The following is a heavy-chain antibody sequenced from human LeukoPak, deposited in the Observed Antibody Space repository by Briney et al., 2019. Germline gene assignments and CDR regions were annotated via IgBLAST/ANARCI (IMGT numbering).Heavy chain of an antibody. D-gene: IGHD5-24*01. CDR3: ARSRDGYNSAGGDY. CDR2: IYYSGST. CDR1: GGSISSYY. J-gene: IGHJ4*02. V-gene: IGHV4-59*12. Sequence: SETLSLTCTVSGGSISSYYWSWIRQPPGKGLEWIGYIYYSGSTNYNPSLKSRVTISVDTSKNQFSLRLSSVTAADTAVYYCARSRDGYNSAGGDYWGQGTLVTVSS.